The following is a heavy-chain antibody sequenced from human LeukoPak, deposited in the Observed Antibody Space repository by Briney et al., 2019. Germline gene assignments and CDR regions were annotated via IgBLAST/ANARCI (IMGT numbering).Heavy chain of an antibody. V-gene: IGHV3-33*01. D-gene: IGHD2-2*02. J-gene: IGHJ6*02. Sequence: GRSLRLSCAASGFTFSSYGMHWVRQAPGKGLEWVAVIWYDGSNKYYADSVKGRFTISRDNSKNTLYLQMNSLRAEDTAVYYCATAPILRGEGGEHYKYGMDVWGQGTTVIVSS. CDR2: IWYDGSNK. CDR3: ATAPILRGEGGEHYKYGMDV. CDR1: GFTFSSYG.